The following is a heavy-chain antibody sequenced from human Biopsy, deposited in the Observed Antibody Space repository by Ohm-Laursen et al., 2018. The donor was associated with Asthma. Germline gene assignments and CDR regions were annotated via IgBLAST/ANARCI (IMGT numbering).Heavy chain of an antibody. CDR1: GFSFSNFA. CDR2: ISKDASTQ. D-gene: IGHD1-1*01. CDR3: VRDGTDDAFDI. V-gene: IGHV3-30*01. J-gene: IGHJ3*02. Sequence: ALSLTCAASGFSFSNFAIHWVRQAPGKGLEWVGVISKDASTQDYADSVKGRFTMARDNSKNTLDLQMNSLREEDTAVYYCVRDGTDDAFDIWGQGTVVSVSS.